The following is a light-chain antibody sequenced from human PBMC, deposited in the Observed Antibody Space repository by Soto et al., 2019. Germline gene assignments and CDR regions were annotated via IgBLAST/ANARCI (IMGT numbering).Light chain of an antibody. J-gene: IGKJ4*01. CDR2: DAS. CDR1: QSVSKY. V-gene: IGKV3-11*01. CDR3: QQRSNWPQIT. Sequence: EIVLTQSPATLSLSPGERATLSCRASQSVSKYLAWYQQKPGQAPRLLIHDASNRATGITARFSGSGSGTDFTLTISSLEPEDFGVYYCQQRSNWPQITFGGETKVEIK.